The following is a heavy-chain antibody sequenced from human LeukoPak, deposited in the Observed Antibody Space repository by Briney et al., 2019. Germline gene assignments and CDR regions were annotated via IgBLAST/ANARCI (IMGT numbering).Heavy chain of an antibody. Sequence: SETLSLTCGVYGGSFSGYYWSWIRQPPGKGLEWIGEINHSGSTNHNPSLKSRVTISVDTSKNQFSLKLSSVTAADTAVYYCARSHSVWTSFDYWGQGTLVTVSS. CDR2: INHSGST. J-gene: IGHJ4*02. CDR1: GGSFSGYY. CDR3: ARSHSVWTSFDY. V-gene: IGHV4-34*01. D-gene: IGHD3/OR15-3a*01.